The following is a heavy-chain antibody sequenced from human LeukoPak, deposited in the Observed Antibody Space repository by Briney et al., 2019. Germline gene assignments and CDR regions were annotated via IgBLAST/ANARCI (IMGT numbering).Heavy chain of an antibody. CDR1: GFTFSSYG. D-gene: IGHD3-10*01. Sequence: GGSLRLSCAASGFTFSSYGMHWVRQAPGKGLEWVAVISNDGSNKYYADSVKGRFTISRDNSKNTLYLQMNSLRAEDTAVYYCAKDVRLYYGTAGTVDYWGQGTLVTVSS. V-gene: IGHV3-30*18. CDR3: AKDVRLYYGTAGTVDY. J-gene: IGHJ4*02. CDR2: ISNDGSNK.